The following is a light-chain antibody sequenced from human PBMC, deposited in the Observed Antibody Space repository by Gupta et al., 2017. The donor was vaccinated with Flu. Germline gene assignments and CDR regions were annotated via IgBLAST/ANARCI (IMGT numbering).Light chain of an antibody. CDR2: GAS. CDR3: QQYNSCPLT. V-gene: IGKV1-13*02. J-gene: IGKJ4*01. Sequence: PHTLSASPGERVTISCRASQGVSSNLAWYQQKPGQAPKLLIYGASTRETGIPSRFSGSGSGTEFTLTISSLQPEDFAIYYCQQYNSCPLTFGGGTKVEIK. CDR1: QGVSSN.